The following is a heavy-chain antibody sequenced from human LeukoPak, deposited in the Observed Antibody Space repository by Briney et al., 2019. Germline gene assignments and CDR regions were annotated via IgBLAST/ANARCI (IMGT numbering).Heavy chain of an antibody. CDR3: AKEVHPYDSGTYYFDY. V-gene: IGHV3-30*02. CDR2: ILHDGSNE. J-gene: IGHJ4*02. Sequence: GGSLRLSRVGSGFNFSLYGMHWVPQAAGKRLGWVAFILHDGSNEYYADSVKGPFTVSRDNSKNTLFLQMNSLRVEEMAVYYCAKEVHPYDSGTYYFDYWGRGTLVTVSS. CDR1: GFNFSLYG. D-gene: IGHD3-10*01.